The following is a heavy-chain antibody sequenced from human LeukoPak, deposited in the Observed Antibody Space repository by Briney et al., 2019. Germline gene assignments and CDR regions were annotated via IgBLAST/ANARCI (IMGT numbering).Heavy chain of an antibody. D-gene: IGHD5-18*01. J-gene: IGHJ4*02. CDR1: GYTFTSYG. V-gene: IGHV1-18*04. Sequence: GASVKVSCKASGYTFTSYGISWVRQAPGQGLEWMGWISAYNGNTNYAQKLQGRVTMTTDTSTSTAHMELRSLRSDDTAVYYCARSNAVSGYSYGSDYWGQGTLVTVSS. CDR2: ISAYNGNT. CDR3: ARSNAVSGYSYGSDY.